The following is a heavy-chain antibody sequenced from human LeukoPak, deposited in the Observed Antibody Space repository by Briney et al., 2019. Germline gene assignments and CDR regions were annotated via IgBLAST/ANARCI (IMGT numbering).Heavy chain of an antibody. J-gene: IGHJ5*02. CDR1: GGSFSGYY. CDR2: INHSGST. D-gene: IGHD6-13*01. V-gene: IGHV4-34*01. CDR3: ARRSSSRRTYNWFDP. Sequence: SETLSLTCAVYGGSFSGYYWSWIRQPPGKGLEWIGEINHSGSTNYNPSPKSRVTISVDTSKNQFSLKLSSVTAADTAVYYCARRSSSRRTYNWFDPWGQGTLVTVSS.